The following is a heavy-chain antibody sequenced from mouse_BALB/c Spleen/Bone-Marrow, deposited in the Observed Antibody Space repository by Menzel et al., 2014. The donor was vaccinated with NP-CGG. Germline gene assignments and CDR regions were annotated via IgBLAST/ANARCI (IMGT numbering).Heavy chain of an antibody. CDR1: GFSLTDYG. J-gene: IGHJ4*01. Sequence: QVQLQQSGPGLVAPSQSLPITCTVSGFSLTDYGLSRIRQPPGKGLEWLGVIWGGGSTYYNSALKSRLSISKDNSKSXVFLKMNSLQTDGTAMYYCAKDGYYLFYWGQGTSVTVSS. CDR2: IWGGGST. D-gene: IGHD2-3*01. CDR3: AKDGYYLFY. V-gene: IGHV2-6-5*01.